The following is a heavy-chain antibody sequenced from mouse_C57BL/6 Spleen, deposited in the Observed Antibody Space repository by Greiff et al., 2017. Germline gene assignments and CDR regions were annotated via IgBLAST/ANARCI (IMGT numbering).Heavy chain of an antibody. D-gene: IGHD4-1*01. J-gene: IGHJ4*01. CDR3: ARLGTAMDY. V-gene: IGHV5-6*01. Sequence: EVMLVESGGDLVKPGGSLKLSCAASGFTFSSYGMSWVRQTPDKRLEWVATISSGGSYTYYPDSVKGRFPISRDNAKNTLYLQMSSLKSEDTAMYYCARLGTAMDYWGQGTSVTVSS. CDR2: ISSGGSYT. CDR1: GFTFSSYG.